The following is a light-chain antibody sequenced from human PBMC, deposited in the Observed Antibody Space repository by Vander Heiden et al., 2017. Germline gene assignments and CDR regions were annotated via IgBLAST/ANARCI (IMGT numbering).Light chain of an antibody. Sequence: DLQVTQSPSSVSASVGDTVTIACRASQTIDTWLAWYQQKPGKAPRLLISGASTLQSGVPSRFSGRGSGTDFTLTITTLQPEDFATYFCQKANSFPLTFGGGTRVEIK. CDR2: GAS. CDR1: QTIDTW. V-gene: IGKV1-12*01. CDR3: QKANSFPLT. J-gene: IGKJ4*01.